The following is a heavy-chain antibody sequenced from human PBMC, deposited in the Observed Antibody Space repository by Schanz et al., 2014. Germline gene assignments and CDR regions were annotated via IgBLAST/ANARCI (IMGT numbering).Heavy chain of an antibody. CDR2: INAHTGNT. Sequence: QLMQSGSEVRKPGASVKVSCKASGYIFGSHGMTWVRQAPGQGPELMGWINAHTGNTQYAQKFQGRVNMTRDTVTTTVHLELTRLRTDDTAIYYCARVHIATYHYNSPGAFDICGQGTRVTVSS. D-gene: IGHD3-10*01. CDR1: GYIFGSHG. CDR3: ARVHIATYHYNSPGAFDI. V-gene: IGHV1-18*01. J-gene: IGHJ3*02.